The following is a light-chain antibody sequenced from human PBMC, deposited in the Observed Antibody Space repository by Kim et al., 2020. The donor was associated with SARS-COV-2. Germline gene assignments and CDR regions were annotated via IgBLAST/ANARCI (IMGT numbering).Light chain of an antibody. V-gene: IGLV2-14*03. CDR1: SSDVGGYNY. CDR3: SSYTSSSTLGV. CDR2: DVS. J-gene: IGLJ3*02. Sequence: QSITLSCTGTSSDVGGYNYVSWYQPHPGKAPKIMIYDVSNRPSGVSNRFSGSKSGNTASLTISGLQAEDEADYYCSSYTSSSTLGVFGGGTQLTVL.